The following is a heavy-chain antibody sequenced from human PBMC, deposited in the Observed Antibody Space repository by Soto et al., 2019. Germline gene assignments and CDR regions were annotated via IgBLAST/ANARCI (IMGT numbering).Heavy chain of an antibody. CDR3: AIDRDTTFLRFAFDI. Sequence: SETLSLTCVVYGGSFSGYYWSWIRQPPGKGLEWIGEINHSGSTNYNPSLKSRVTISVDTSKNQFSLKLSSVTAADTAVYYCAIDRDTTFLRFAFDIWGQGTMVTVSS. J-gene: IGHJ3*02. V-gene: IGHV4-34*01. CDR1: GGSFSGYY. CDR2: INHSGST. D-gene: IGHD5-18*01.